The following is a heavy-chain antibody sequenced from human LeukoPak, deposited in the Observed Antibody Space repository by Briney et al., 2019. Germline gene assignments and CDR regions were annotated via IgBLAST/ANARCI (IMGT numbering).Heavy chain of an antibody. J-gene: IGHJ3*02. D-gene: IGHD6-19*01. Sequence: SETLSLTCTVSGGSISSYYWSWIRQPPGKGLEWIGYIYYSGSTNYNPSLKSRVTISVDTSKNQFSLKLSSVTAADTAVYYCARVPVDSEWLVPHDAFDIWGQGTMVTVSS. CDR2: IYYSGST. V-gene: IGHV4-59*01. CDR1: GGSISSYY. CDR3: ARVPVDSEWLVPHDAFDI.